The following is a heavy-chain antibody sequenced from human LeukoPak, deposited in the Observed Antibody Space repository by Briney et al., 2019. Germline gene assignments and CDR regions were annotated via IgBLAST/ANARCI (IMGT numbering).Heavy chain of an antibody. CDR2: ITPSGGI. CDR1: GYTFGNYD. CDR3: ARVDSTSPHELDY. Sequence: GASVKVSCKASGYTFGNYDMNWVRQAPGQGLEWMGMITPSGGISYAQKFQGRVTMTRDMSTNTVYMELSSLRSEDTAVYYCARVDSTSPHELDYWGQGTLVTVSS. D-gene: IGHD6-6*01. V-gene: IGHV1-46*01. J-gene: IGHJ4*02.